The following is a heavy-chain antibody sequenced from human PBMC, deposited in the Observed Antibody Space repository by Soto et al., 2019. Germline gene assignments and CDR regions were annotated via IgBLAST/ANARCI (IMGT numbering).Heavy chain of an antibody. Sequence: GGSLRLSCAASGFTFSSYAMSWVRQAPGKGLEWVSAISGSGGSTYYADSVKGRFTISRDNSKNTLYLQMNSLRAEDTAVYYCARANHPLDAFDIWGQGTMVTVSS. J-gene: IGHJ3*02. V-gene: IGHV3-23*01. CDR2: ISGSGGST. CDR1: GFTFSSYA. CDR3: ARANHPLDAFDI.